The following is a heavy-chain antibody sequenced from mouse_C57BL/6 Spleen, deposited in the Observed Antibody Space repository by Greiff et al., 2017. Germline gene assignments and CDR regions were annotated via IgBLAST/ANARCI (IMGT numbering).Heavy chain of an antibody. V-gene: IGHV1-15*01. Sequence: QVQLQQPGTELVKPGASVKLSCKASGYTFTDYEMHWVKQTPVHGLEWIGAIDPETGGTAYNQKFKGKAILTADKSSSTAYLKLRSLTADDSAVYYCARWCLLAYWGQGTLVTVSA. D-gene: IGHD1-1*02. J-gene: IGHJ3*01. CDR1: GYTFTDYE. CDR2: IDPETGGT. CDR3: ARWCLLAY.